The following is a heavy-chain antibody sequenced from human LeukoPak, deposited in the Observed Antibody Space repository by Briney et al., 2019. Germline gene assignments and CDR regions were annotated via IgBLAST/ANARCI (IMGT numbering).Heavy chain of an antibody. J-gene: IGHJ5*02. V-gene: IGHV3-66*01. CDR1: GFTMSGIH. CDR2: LYAGGST. D-gene: IGHD1-1*01. CDR3: VRGNGNVGGRLDP. Sequence: GGSLRLSCKASGFTMSGIHMNWVRQAPGKGLDWVSGLYAGGSTYYAGSVTGRFTISRDDSKNTLYLHMTSLRVDDTAIYFCVRGNGNVGGRLDPWGQGAWVIVSS.